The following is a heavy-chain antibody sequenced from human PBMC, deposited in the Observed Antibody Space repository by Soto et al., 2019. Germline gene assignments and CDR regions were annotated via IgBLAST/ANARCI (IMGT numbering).Heavy chain of an antibody. V-gene: IGHV4-31*03. CDR1: GGSISSGGYY. CDR2: IYYSGST. Sequence: NPSETLSLTCTVSGGSISSGGYYWSWIRQHPGKGLEWIGYIYYSGSTYYNPSLKSRVTISVDTSKNQFSLKLSSVTAADTAVYYCASYSKRLGYCSSTSCYNWFDPWGQGTLVTVSS. J-gene: IGHJ5*02. CDR3: ASYSKRLGYCSSTSCYNWFDP. D-gene: IGHD2-2*01.